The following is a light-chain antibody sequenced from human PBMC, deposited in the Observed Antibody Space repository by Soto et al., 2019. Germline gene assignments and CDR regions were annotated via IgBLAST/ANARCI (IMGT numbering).Light chain of an antibody. CDR1: QGVRAY. CDR2: ATS. J-gene: IGKJ2*01. V-gene: IGKV1-39*01. Sequence: DIQMTQSPSSLSASVGSRVTITCRASQGVRAYLLWYQQRQRRAPKLLIYATSNLLSGVPSRFTGSGSGTNFTLTISSLQAEDFATYYCQQSYKTPHTFGQGTKLETK. CDR3: QQSYKTPHT.